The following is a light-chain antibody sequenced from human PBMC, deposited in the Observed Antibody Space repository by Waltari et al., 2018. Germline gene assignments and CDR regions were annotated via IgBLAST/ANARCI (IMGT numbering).Light chain of an antibody. CDR1: QGIRNY. V-gene: IGKV1-17*03. Sequence: DIQMTQSPSTLSASVGDIVTIPCRASQGIRNYLAWVQQKPGNAPKRLIYTASSLQSGVPSRFSGSGSGTEFTLTISSLQPEDFATYYCLQHSGYPITFGGGTKVEIK. CDR3: LQHSGYPIT. J-gene: IGKJ4*01. CDR2: TAS.